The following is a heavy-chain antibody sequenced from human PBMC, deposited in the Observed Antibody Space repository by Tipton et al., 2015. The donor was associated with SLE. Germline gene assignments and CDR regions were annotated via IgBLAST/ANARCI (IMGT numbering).Heavy chain of an antibody. CDR3: ARDRGGYNSGWFPSVIDY. V-gene: IGHV1-2*06. CDR2: INPNSGDT. Sequence: QSGAEVKKPGASVRVSCKSSGYTFTDYYMHWVRQAPGQGLEWMGRINPNSGDTDSAQKFQGRVTMTRDTSISTAYMELRSLRSDDTAVYYCARDRGGYNSGWFPSVIDYWGQGTLVTVSS. CDR1: GYTFTDYY. J-gene: IGHJ4*02. D-gene: IGHD6-19*01.